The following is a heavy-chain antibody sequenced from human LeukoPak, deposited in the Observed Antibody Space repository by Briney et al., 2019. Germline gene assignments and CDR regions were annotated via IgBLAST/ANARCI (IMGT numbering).Heavy chain of an antibody. CDR1: GYSFSSGYY. V-gene: IGHV4-38-2*01. D-gene: IGHD3-10*01. CDR2: IYHSGST. Sequence: PSETLSLTCAVSGYSFSSGYYWGWIRQPPGKGLEWMGSIYHSGSTYYNPSLKSRVNISVDTSKNQFSLKLSSVTAADTAVYYCARRGSGDYWGQGTLVTVSS. J-gene: IGHJ4*02. CDR3: ARRGSGDY.